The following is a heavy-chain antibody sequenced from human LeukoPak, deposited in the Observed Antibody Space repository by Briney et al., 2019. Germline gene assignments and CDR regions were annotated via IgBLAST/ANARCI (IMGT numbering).Heavy chain of an antibody. CDR2: ISAYMGNT. J-gene: IGHJ5*02. CDR1: RYNLISYD. V-gene: IGHV1-18*01. CDR3: AREKSRYKYGYNH. Sequence: ASVKVSCKASRYNLISYDINWGRQAPGHGLEWMGGISAYMGNTNYALKIKGRVTMTADTSTNTVYMELRSLRPDDTAVYYCAREKSRYKYGYNHWGQGTLVTVSS. D-gene: IGHD5-18*01.